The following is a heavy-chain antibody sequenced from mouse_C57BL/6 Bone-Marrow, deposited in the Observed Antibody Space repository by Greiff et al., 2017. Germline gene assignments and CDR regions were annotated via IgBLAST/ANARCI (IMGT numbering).Heavy chain of an antibody. CDR3: AGNYYGSSPMDY. V-gene: IGHV1-59*01. CDR2: IDPSDSYT. CDR1: GYTFTSYW. J-gene: IGHJ4*01. Sequence: QVQLQQPGAGLVRPGTSVKLSCKASGYTFTSYWMHWVKQRPGQGLEWIGVIDPSDSYTNYNQKFKGKATLTVDTSSSTAYMQLSSLTSEDSAVYYCAGNYYGSSPMDYWGQGTSVTVSS. D-gene: IGHD1-1*01.